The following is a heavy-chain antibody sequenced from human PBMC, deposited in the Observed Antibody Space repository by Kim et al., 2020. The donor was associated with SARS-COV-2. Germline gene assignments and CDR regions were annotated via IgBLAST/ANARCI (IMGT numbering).Heavy chain of an antibody. Sequence: GGSLRLSCAASGFTFSSYSMNWVRQAPGKGLEWVSSISSSSSYIYYADSVKGRFTISRDNAKNSLYLQMNSLRAEDTAVYYCARDIAAAELYYYYGMDVWGQGTTVTVSS. CDR1: GFTFSSYS. V-gene: IGHV3-21*01. CDR2: ISSSSSYI. J-gene: IGHJ6*02. D-gene: IGHD6-13*01. CDR3: ARDIAAAELYYYYGMDV.